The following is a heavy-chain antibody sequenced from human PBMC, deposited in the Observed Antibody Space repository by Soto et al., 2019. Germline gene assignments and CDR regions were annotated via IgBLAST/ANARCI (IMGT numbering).Heavy chain of an antibody. D-gene: IGHD3-3*01. J-gene: IGHJ6*02. V-gene: IGHV4-34*01. CDR3: ARYNQRFWGGYPYYYYYFPGMDV. CDR1: GGSFSGYY. CDR2: INHSGST. Sequence: NPSETLSLTCAVYGGSFSGYYWSWIRQPPGKGLEWIGEINHSGSTNYNPSLKSRVTISVDTSKNQFSLKLSSVTAADTAVYYCARYNQRFWGGYPYYYYYFPGMDVWGQGTTVTVSS.